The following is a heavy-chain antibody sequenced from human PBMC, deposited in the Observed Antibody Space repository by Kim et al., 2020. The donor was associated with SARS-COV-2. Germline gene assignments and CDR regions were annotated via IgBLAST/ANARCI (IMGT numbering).Heavy chain of an antibody. D-gene: IGHD3-22*01. CDR1: GFTFDDYA. CDR2: ISWIRGRI. Sequence: GGSLRLSCAASGFTFDDYAMNWVRQAPGQGLEWVSGISWIRGRIGYADSVKGRFTISRDNAKNSLYLQMNSLRAEDTALYYCSKDGILDKYFYDISGYSHLDYWGQGTMVAVSS. CDR3: SKDGILDKYFYDISGYSHLDY. J-gene: IGHJ4*02. V-gene: IGHV3-9*01.